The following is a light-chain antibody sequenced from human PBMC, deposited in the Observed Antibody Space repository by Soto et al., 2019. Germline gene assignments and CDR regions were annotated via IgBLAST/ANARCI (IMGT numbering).Light chain of an antibody. V-gene: IGKV3-15*01. CDR2: GAS. CDR3: QQYNNLQIT. J-gene: IGKJ5*01. CDR1: QSVSSN. Sequence: IGVKNSLAALSVYTGERATLSCRASQSVSSNLAWYQQKPGQAPRLLIYGASTRATDVPARFSGSGSGTEFTLTISSLQSEDFAVYYCQQYNNLQITFGQGRR.